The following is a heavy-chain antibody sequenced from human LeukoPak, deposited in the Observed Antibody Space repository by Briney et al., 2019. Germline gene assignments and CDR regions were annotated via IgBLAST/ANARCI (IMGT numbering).Heavy chain of an antibody. J-gene: IGHJ5*02. D-gene: IGHD1-26*01. V-gene: IGHV3-48*04. CDR2: ISGGGGTT. Sequence: GTLRLSCAASGFIFSSYGMTWVHQAPGKVLEWVSLISGGGGTTYYADSVKGRFTISRDNAKNSLYLQMNSLRAEDTAVYYCARSLVVGATYPYHWGQGTLVTVSS. CDR3: ARSLVVGATYPYH. CDR1: GFIFSSYG.